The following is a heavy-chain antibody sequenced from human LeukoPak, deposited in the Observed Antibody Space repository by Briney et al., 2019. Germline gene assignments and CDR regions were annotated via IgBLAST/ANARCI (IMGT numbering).Heavy chain of an antibody. J-gene: IGHJ3*02. Sequence: GGSLRLSCAASGFTFSSYDMHWVRQGTGKGLEWVSDIGTAGDTYYPGSVKGRFTTSRENAKNSLYLQMNSLRVGDTAVYYCARGRGWGTFDIWGQGTMVTVSS. CDR2: IGTAGDT. CDR3: ARGRGWGTFDI. V-gene: IGHV3-13*04. D-gene: IGHD3-10*01. CDR1: GFTFSSYD.